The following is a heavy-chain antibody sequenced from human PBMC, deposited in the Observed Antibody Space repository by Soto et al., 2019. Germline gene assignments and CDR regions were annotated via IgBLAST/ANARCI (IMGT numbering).Heavy chain of an antibody. Sequence: GGSLRLSCAASGFTFSSYGMHWVRQAPGKGLEWVAVIWYDGSNKYYADSVKGRFTISRDNSKNALYLQMNSLRAEDTAVYYCARDLGGYDILTGYYKLWGQGTLVTVSS. J-gene: IGHJ4*02. CDR2: IWYDGSNK. D-gene: IGHD3-9*01. CDR3: ARDLGGYDILTGYYKL. V-gene: IGHV3-33*01. CDR1: GFTFSSYG.